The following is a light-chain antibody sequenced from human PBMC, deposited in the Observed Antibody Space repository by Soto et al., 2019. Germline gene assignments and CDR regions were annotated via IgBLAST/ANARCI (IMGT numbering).Light chain of an antibody. CDR2: DAS. Sequence: IQMTQSPSSLSASVGDRVTITCRASQGIRNEFGWYQQKPGKAPRLLIYDASSLQSGVPSRFSGSGSGTDFTLTIRRLQPEDHATYFCQQYQSYPMTFAQGTKVEIK. V-gene: IGKV1-6*01. J-gene: IGKJ5*01. CDR3: QQYQSYPMT. CDR1: QGIRNE.